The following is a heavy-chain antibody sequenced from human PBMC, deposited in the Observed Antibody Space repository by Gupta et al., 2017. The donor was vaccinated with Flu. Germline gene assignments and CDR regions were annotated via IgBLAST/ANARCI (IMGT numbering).Heavy chain of an antibody. Sequence: RNYYWSWIRQPPGKGLEWIGYIFYNGNTNYKSSLKSRVTMSVDTSKNQFSLKVSSVTAADTAVYYCARSGALTTYYYSMDVWGKGTTVTVSS. CDR3: ARSGALTTYYYSMDV. CDR1: RNYY. V-gene: IGHV4-59*08. CDR2: IFYNGNT. J-gene: IGHJ6*03. D-gene: IGHD4-17*01.